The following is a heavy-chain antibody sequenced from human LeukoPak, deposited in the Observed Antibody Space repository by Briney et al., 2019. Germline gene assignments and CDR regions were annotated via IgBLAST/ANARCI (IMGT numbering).Heavy chain of an antibody. CDR2: ISWSSGSI. D-gene: IGHD6-13*01. CDR3: AKGLGSSSWFSFDY. CDR1: GFTFDDYA. J-gene: IGHJ4*02. V-gene: IGHV3-9*03. Sequence: PGGSLRLSCAASGFTFDDYAMHWVRQAPGKGLEWVSGISWSSGSIGYADSVKGRFTISRDNAKNSPYLQMNSLRAEDMALYYCAKGLGSSSWFSFDYWGQGTLVTVSS.